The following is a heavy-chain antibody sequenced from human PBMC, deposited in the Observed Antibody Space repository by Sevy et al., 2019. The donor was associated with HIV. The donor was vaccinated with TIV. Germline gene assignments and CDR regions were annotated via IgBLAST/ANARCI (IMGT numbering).Heavy chain of an antibody. J-gene: IGHJ1*01. CDR3: ALERLSSDVAEYFQN. V-gene: IGHV3-30-3*01. Sequence: GGSLRLSCATSGFTFSSYSMHWVRQAPGKGLEWVATISYDGINKHYADSVKGRFTISGDNFKNSLSLQMNSLRAEDTAVYFCALERLSSDVAEYFQNWGQGTLVTVS. CDR2: ISYDGINK. D-gene: IGHD1-1*01. CDR1: GFTFSSYS.